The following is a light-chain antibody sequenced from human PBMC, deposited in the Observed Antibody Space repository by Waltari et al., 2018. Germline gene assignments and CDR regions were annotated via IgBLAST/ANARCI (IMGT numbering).Light chain of an antibody. J-gene: IGLJ2*01. Sequence: QSALTQPASVSGSPGQSIPISCTGTSSDVGSYNLVSWYQQPPGKAPKLMIYEVSKRPSGVSNRFSGSKSGNTASLTISGLQAEDEADYYCCSYAGSVVFGGGTKLTVL. V-gene: IGLV2-23*02. CDR2: EVS. CDR3: CSYAGSVV. CDR1: SSDVGSYNL.